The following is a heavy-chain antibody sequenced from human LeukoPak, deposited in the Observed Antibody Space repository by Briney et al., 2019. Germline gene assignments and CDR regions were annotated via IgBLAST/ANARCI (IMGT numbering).Heavy chain of an antibody. V-gene: IGHV3-23*01. CDR3: ARLTVPGNYYYYFYGMDV. CDR2: ISGSGGST. CDR1: GFTFSSYA. Sequence: GGSLRLSCAASGFTFSSYAMSWVRQAPGKGLEWVSAISGSGGSTYYADSVKGRFTISRDNSKNTLYLQMNSLRAEDTAVYYCARLTVPGNYYYYFYGMDVWGQGTTVTVSS. D-gene: IGHD4-11*01. J-gene: IGHJ6*02.